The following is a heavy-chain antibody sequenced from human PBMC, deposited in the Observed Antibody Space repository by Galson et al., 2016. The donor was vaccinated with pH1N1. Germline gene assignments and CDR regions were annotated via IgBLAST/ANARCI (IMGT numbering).Heavy chain of an antibody. Sequence: SVKVSCKASGGTFSSSAFSWVRQAPGQGLEWMGGIIPIFGPANYAQMFQGRVTITADESTTTVYMELSSVRSEDTAVYYSARANGGFCSGGRCYDYYGMDVWGQGTTVTVSS. V-gene: IGHV1-69*13. D-gene: IGHD2-15*01. CDR1: GGTFSSSA. J-gene: IGHJ6*02. CDR2: IIPIFGPA. CDR3: ARANGGFCSGGRCYDYYGMDV.